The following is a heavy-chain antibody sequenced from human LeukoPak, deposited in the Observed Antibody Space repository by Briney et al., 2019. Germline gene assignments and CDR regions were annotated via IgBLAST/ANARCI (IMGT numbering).Heavy chain of an antibody. V-gene: IGHV4-4*07. CDR2: IFTSGST. J-gene: IGHJ5*02. D-gene: IGHD3-3*01. CDR3: ARDREYYDFWSGTTGLNWFDP. CDR1: GGSISSYY. Sequence: SETLSLTCTVSGGSISSYYWSWIRQPAGKGLEWIGRIFTSGSTNYNPSLKSRVTMSVDTSKNQFSLKLSSVTAADTVVYYCARDREYYDFWSGTTGLNWFDPWGQGTLVTVSS.